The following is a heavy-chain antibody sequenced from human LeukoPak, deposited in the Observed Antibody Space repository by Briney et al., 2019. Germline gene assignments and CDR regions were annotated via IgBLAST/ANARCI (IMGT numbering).Heavy chain of an antibody. CDR1: GFTFGDYA. V-gene: IGHV3-49*03. Sequence: GGSLRLSCTASGFTFGDYAMSWFRQAPGKGLEWVGFIRSKAYGGTTEYAASVKGRFTISRDDSKSIAYLQMNSLKTEDTAVYYCTRVGSSGYYFVNDYWGQGTLSPSPQ. D-gene: IGHD3-22*01. CDR3: TRVGSSGYYFVNDY. J-gene: IGHJ4*02. CDR2: IRSKAYGGTT.